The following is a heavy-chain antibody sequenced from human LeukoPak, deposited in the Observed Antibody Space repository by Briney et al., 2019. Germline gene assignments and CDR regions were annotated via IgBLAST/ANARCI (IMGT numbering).Heavy chain of an antibody. CDR2: IYYSGST. Sequence: SETLSLTCTVSGGSISSGDYYWGWIRQPPGKGLEWIGYIYYSGSTYYNPSLKSRVTISVDTSKNQFSLKLSSVTAADTAVYYCARVGTSGIAALFGVSDFDYWGQGTLVTVSS. J-gene: IGHJ4*02. V-gene: IGHV4-30-4*01. D-gene: IGHD6-6*01. CDR3: ARVGTSGIAALFGVSDFDY. CDR1: GGSISSGDYY.